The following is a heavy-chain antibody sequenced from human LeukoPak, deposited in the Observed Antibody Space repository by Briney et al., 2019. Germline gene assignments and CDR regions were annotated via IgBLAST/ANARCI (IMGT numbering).Heavy chain of an antibody. D-gene: IGHD6-19*01. J-gene: IGHJ4*02. CDR1: GFTFSSYG. CDR3: AKDPSSGWYKADY. Sequence: GRSLRLSCAASGFTFSSYGMPWVRQAPGKGLEWVAVISYDGSNKYYADSVKGRFTISRDNSKNTLYLQMNSLRAEDTAVYYCAKDPSSGWYKADYWGQGTLVTVSS. CDR2: ISYDGSNK. V-gene: IGHV3-30*18.